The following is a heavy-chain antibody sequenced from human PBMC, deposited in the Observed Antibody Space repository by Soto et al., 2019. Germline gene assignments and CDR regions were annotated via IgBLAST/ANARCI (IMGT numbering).Heavy chain of an antibody. V-gene: IGHV3-7*01. CDR1: GFTFSNYW. CDR3: ATASRGATPAY. J-gene: IGHJ4*02. CDR2: IKEDGSEK. D-gene: IGHD3-10*01. Sequence: GGSLRLSCAASGFTFSNYWMSWVRQAPGKGLEWVANIKEDGSEKYYVDSVKGRFTISRDNANNSLYLQVNSLRAEDTAVYYCATASRGATPAYWGQGTQVTVSS.